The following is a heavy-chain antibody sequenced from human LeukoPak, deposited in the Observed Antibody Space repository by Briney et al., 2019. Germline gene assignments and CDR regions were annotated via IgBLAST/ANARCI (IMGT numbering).Heavy chain of an antibody. D-gene: IGHD3-22*01. CDR2: IIPILGIA. V-gene: IGHV1-69*04. J-gene: IGHJ6*02. Sequence: GASVKVSCKASGGTFSSYAISWVRQAPGQGLEWMGRIIPILGIANYVQKFQGRVTITADKSTSTAYMELSSLRSEDTAVYYCARDRNAVKSSRVIGMDVWGQGTTVTVSS. CDR1: GGTFSSYA. CDR3: ARDRNAVKSSRVIGMDV.